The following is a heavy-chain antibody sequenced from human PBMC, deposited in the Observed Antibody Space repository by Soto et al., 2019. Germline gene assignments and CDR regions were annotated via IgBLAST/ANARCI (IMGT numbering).Heavy chain of an antibody. Sequence: QVQLVESGGGVVRPGTSLRLSCAATGFSFSAHGMHWVRQAPGKGLEWLAVINDGSEEGYADSVRGRFTISRDNARNIIYLQMDDLRAEGSALYYCASDDLFVDNGLDHWGQGTLVTVSS. J-gene: IGHJ4*02. D-gene: IGHD1-1*01. CDR1: GFSFSAHG. CDR3: ASDDLFVDNGLDH. CDR2: INDGSEE. V-gene: IGHV3-33*01.